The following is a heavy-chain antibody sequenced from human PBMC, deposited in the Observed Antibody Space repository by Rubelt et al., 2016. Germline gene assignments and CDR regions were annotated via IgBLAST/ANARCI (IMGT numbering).Heavy chain of an antibody. CDR2: INHSGCT. D-gene: IGHD6-19*01. J-gene: IGHJ4*02. CDR1: GGSFSGYY. Sequence: QVQLQQWGAGLLKPSETLSLTCAVYGGSFSGYYWSWIRQPPGKGLEWIGEINHSGCTNYNPSPMVRVTISVDTSKNQFALKLSSGTAADTAVYYWARGGVAVAGRIDYWGQGTLVTVSS. CDR3: ARGGVAVAGRIDY. V-gene: IGHV4-34*01.